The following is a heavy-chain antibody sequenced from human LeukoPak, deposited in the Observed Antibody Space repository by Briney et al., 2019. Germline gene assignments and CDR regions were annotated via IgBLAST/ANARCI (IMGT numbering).Heavy chain of an antibody. J-gene: IGHJ6*03. D-gene: IGHD2-15*01. CDR3: ARVAATPYQYYYMDV. CDR2: IGSSSRTM. Sequence: GGSLRLSCAASGFTFSSYNMNWVRQAPGKGLEWVSYIGSSSRTMYDADSVKGRFTISRDNAKNSLFLQMSSLRAEDTAVYYCARVAATPYQYYYMDVWGKGTTVTVSS. V-gene: IGHV3-48*01. CDR1: GFTFSSYN.